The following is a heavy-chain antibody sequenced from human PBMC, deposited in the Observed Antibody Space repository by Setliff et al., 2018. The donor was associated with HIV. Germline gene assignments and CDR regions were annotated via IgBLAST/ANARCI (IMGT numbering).Heavy chain of an antibody. D-gene: IGHD1-26*01. CDR1: GGTISSSRYY. J-gene: IGHJ4*02. V-gene: IGHV4-39*07. CDR2: IYYSGTT. Sequence: SETLSLTRTVSGGTISSSRYYWGWIRPPPGMGLGWIGRIYYSGTTYYNPSLKSRVTISVDTSKNQFSLKLTSVTAADTAMYFCARDGGDPRYSGTYNYWGQGALVTVSS. CDR3: ARDGGDPRYSGTYNY.